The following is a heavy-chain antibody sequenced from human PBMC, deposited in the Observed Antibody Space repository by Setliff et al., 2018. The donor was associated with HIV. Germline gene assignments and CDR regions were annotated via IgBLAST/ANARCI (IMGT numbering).Heavy chain of an antibody. CDR2: IRSDGSTK. J-gene: IGHJ4*02. CDR1: GITFGSYG. D-gene: IGHD3-10*01. Sequence: GESLKISCAASGITFGSYGMHWVRQAPGKGLEWVAFIRSDGSTKYYADSVKGRFTISRDNSKITLNLQMNSLRPEDTAVYYCAKDSRLTLVRGVFDNWGQGTLVTVSS. V-gene: IGHV3-30*02. CDR3: AKDSRLTLVRGVFDN.